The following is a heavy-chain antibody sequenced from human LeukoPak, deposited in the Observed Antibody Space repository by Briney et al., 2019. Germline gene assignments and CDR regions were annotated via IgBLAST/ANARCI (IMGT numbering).Heavy chain of an antibody. V-gene: IGHV3-33*01. CDR1: GFTFSSYG. Sequence: GRSLRLSCAASGFTFSSYGMHWVRQAPGKGLEWVAVIWYDGSNKYYADSVKGRFTISRDNSKNTLYLQMNSLRAEDTAVYYCARAGSSSWFIYYYYMDVWGKGTTVTVSS. D-gene: IGHD6-13*01. CDR2: IWYDGSNK. J-gene: IGHJ6*03. CDR3: ARAGSSSWFIYYYYMDV.